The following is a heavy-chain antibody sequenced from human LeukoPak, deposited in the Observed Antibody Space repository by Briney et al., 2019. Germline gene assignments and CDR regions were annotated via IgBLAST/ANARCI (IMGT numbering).Heavy chain of an antibody. Sequence: GESLKISCKGSGYSFTSYWIGWVRQMPGKGLEWMGVIYPRDSDTRYSPSFQGQVSISADKSISTAYLQLTSLKASDTAMYYCARHRSSSSPVDYWGQGTLVTVSS. D-gene: IGHD6-6*01. CDR2: IYPRDSDT. J-gene: IGHJ4*02. CDR3: ARHRSSSSPVDY. CDR1: GYSFTSYW. V-gene: IGHV5-51*01.